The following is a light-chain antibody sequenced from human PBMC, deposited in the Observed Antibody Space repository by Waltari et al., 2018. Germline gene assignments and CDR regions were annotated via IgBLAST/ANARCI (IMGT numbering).Light chain of an antibody. CDR2: QDT. Sequence: SYELTQPPSVSVSPGQTASIPCSGDKLGDKYASWYQQKPGQSPVLVLYQDTKRPSGIPERFSGSNSGNTATLTISGTQAMDEADYYCQAWDSSTYHVVFGGGTKLTVL. CDR1: KLGDKY. CDR3: QAWDSSTYHVV. V-gene: IGLV3-1*01. J-gene: IGLJ2*01.